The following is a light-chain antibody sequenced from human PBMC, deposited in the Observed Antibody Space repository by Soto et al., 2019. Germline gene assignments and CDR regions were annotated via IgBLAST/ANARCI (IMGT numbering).Light chain of an antibody. Sequence: QSALTQPASVSGSPGQSITVSCTGTNTDVGGYNYVSWYQQHPGKAPNLIIFEVSNRPSGVSDRFSGSKSGNTASLTISGLQAEDEADYYCSSYTSISSLGVFGTGTKLTVL. CDR3: SSYTSISSLGV. V-gene: IGLV2-14*01. J-gene: IGLJ1*01. CDR2: EVS. CDR1: NTDVGGYNY.